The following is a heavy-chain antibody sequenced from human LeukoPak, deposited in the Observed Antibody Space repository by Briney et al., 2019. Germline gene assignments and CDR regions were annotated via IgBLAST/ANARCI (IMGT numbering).Heavy chain of an antibody. Sequence: SVKVSCKASGGTFSSYAISWVRQAPGQGLEWMGGIIPIFGTANYAQKFQGRVTITADESTSTAYMELSSLRSEDTAVYYCARGVAAPGHWSDPWGQGTLVTVSS. J-gene: IGHJ5*02. CDR1: GGTFSSYA. V-gene: IGHV1-69*01. CDR3: ARGVAAPGHWSDP. CDR2: IIPIFGTA.